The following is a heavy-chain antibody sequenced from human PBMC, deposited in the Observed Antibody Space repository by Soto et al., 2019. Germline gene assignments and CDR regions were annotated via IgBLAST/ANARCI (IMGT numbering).Heavy chain of an antibody. D-gene: IGHD6-19*01. V-gene: IGHV3-23*01. CDR3: AREDSGWYGEFFQY. CDR2: IGGRDGST. Sequence: DVQLLESGGALVQPGGSLRLSCAASGFTFSSYAMAWVRQAPGKGLEWVSKIGGRDGSTDYADAVKGRFTISRDNSKNTLHLQMSCLRGEDMAVDYCAREDSGWYGEFFQYWGQGTLVTVSS. J-gene: IGHJ1*01. CDR1: GFTFSSYA.